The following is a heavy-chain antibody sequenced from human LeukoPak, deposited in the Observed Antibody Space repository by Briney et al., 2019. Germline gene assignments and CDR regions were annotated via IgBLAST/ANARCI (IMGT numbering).Heavy chain of an antibody. CDR1: GGPISSGGYS. CDR2: IYHSGST. J-gene: IGHJ4*02. D-gene: IGHD1-26*01. CDR3: AGGSYYAPFFDY. Sequence: SQTLSLTCAVSGGPISSGGYSWSWIRQPPGKGLEWIGYIYHSGSTYYNPSLKSRVTISVDRSKNQFSLKLSSVTAADTAVYYCAGGSYYAPFFDYWGQGTLVTVSS. V-gene: IGHV4-30-2*01.